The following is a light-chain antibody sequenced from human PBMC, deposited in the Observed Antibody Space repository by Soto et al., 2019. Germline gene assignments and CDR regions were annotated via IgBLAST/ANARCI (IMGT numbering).Light chain of an antibody. CDR2: KAS. CDR1: QSISSW. V-gene: IGKV1-5*03. J-gene: IGKJ1*01. CDR3: QKYNSAPQT. Sequence: DIQMTQSPSTLSASVGDRVTITCRASQSISSWLAWYQQKPGKAPKVLIYKASTLESGAPSRFSGSGSGTDFTLTISSLQPEDVATYYCQKYNSAPQTFGQGTKVDIK.